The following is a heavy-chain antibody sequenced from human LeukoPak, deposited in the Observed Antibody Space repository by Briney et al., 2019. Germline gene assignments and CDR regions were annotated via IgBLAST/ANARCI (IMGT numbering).Heavy chain of an antibody. J-gene: IGHJ4*02. D-gene: IGHD3-10*01. CDR2: IYYSGNT. CDR1: GGSISSYY. V-gene: IGHV4-59*01. Sequence: SETLSLTCTVSGGSISSYYWSWIRQPPGKGLEWIGYIYYSGNTNSNPSLKSRATISVDMSRKHFFLDLISVTAADTAVYYCARAVHYSGTSDQYTGGWYYFDFWGQGTRVTVSS. CDR3: ARAVHYSGTSDQYTGGWYYFDF.